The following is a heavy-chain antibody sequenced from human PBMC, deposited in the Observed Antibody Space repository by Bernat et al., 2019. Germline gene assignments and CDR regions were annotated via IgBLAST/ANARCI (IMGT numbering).Heavy chain of an antibody. CDR3: ASNIGILVAGPFYDY. CDR1: GASISSNEW. V-gene: IGHV4-4*02. CDR2: IYHSGTT. D-gene: IGHD6-19*01. Sequence: QVQLQESGPGLVKPSGTLSLTCAVSGASISSNEWWSWVRQPPGKGLEWIGEIYHSGTTNYNPSLRSRVTMSVDKSKNQFSLRLNSVPAADTAVYYCASNIGILVAGPFYDYWGQGTLVTVSS. J-gene: IGHJ4*02.